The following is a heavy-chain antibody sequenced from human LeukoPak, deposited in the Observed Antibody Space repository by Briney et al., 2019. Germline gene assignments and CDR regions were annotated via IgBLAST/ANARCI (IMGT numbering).Heavy chain of an antibody. Sequence: SVKVSCKTSGYTFTNYGITWVRQAPGRGLDWMGGIIPILRTANYAQKFQGRVTITADESTSTAYMELSSLRSEDTALYYCATSPTGDSPGYWGQGTLVTVSS. CDR2: IIPILRTA. V-gene: IGHV1-69*13. CDR3: ATSPTGDSPGY. CDR1: GYTFTNYG. D-gene: IGHD2-21*02. J-gene: IGHJ4*02.